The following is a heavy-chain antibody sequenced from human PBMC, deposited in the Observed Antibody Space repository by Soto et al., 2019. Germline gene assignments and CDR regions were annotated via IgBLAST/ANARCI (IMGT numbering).Heavy chain of an antibody. CDR2: IYYSGST. J-gene: IGHJ4*02. D-gene: IGHD6-19*01. Sequence: SETLSLTCTVSGGSISGYCWSWIRQPPGKGLEWIGYIYYSGSTNYNPSLKSRVTISVDTSKNQFSLKLSSVTAADTAVYYCARVGLIAVAGFDYWGQGTLVTVSS. CDR1: GGSISGYC. V-gene: IGHV4-59*01. CDR3: ARVGLIAVAGFDY.